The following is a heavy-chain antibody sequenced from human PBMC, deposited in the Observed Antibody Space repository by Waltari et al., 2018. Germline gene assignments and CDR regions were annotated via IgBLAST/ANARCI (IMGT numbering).Heavy chain of an antibody. J-gene: IGHJ6*03. CDR2: INHSGST. CDR1: GGSFSGYY. Sequence: QVQLQQWGAGLLKPSETLSLTCAVYGGSFSGYYWSWIRQPPGKGLEWIGEINHSGSTNYNPSLKSRVTISVDTSKNQFSLKLGSVTAADTAVYYCARAKVIIASAYYMDVWGKGTTVTVSS. V-gene: IGHV4-34*01. CDR3: ARAKVIIASAYYMDV. D-gene: IGHD3-10*01.